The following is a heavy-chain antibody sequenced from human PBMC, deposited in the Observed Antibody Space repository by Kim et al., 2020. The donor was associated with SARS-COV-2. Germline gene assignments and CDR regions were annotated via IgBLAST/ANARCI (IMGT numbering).Heavy chain of an antibody. D-gene: IGHD3-10*01. V-gene: IGHV3-7*03. CDR3: AREPYGESA. J-gene: IGHJ5*02. CDR1: GFTIGSDW. CDR2: INNDGSEK. Sequence: GGSLRLSCAASGFTIGSDWMSWVRQAPGKGPEWVANINNDGSEKNYQDSVKGRFSISIDFAKNSLYLQMNNLRAEDTALYYCAREPYGESAWGQGTLVTVSS.